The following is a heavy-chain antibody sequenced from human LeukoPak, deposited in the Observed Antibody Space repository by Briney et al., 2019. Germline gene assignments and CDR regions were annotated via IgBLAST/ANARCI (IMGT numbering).Heavy chain of an antibody. CDR3: ARVSVGSSGYFDY. D-gene: IGHD6-6*01. Sequence: SETLSLTRTVSGGSISSSNWWSWVRQPPGKGLEWIGEIYHSGSTNYNSSLKSRVTISVDKSKNQFSLKLSSVTAADTAVYYCARVSVGSSGYFDYWGQGTLVTVSS. CDR1: GGSISSSNW. V-gene: IGHV4-4*02. CDR2: IYHSGST. J-gene: IGHJ4*02.